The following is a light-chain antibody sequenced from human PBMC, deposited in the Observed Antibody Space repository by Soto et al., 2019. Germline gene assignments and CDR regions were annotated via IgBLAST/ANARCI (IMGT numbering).Light chain of an antibody. J-gene: IGKJ1*01. CDR2: GAS. Sequence: DIVRTHAPGTLSVTPGERATLSCRASQSVSSNLAWYQQKPGQAPRLLIYGASTRATGIPARFSGSRSETEFTLTISSLQSEDFAVYYCQQFYNWPRTFGQGTKV. CDR1: QSVSSN. CDR3: QQFYNWPRT. V-gene: IGKV3-15*01.